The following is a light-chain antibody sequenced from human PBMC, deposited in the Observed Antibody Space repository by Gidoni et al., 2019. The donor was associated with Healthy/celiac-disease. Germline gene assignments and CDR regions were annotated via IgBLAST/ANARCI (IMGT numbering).Light chain of an antibody. Sequence: QSALTQPASVSGSPGQSITISCTGTSSDAGGYNYVSWYQQHPGKAPKLMIYEVSNRPSGVSNRFSGSKSGNTASLTISGLQAEDEADYYCSSYTSSSTSYVFGTGTKVTVL. CDR2: EVS. J-gene: IGLJ1*01. CDR3: SSYTSSSTSYV. CDR1: SSDAGGYNY. V-gene: IGLV2-14*01.